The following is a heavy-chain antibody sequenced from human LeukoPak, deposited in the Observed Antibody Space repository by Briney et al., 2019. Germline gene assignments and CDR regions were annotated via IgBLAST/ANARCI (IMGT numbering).Heavy chain of an antibody. CDR2: MNPNSGNT. Sequence: GASVKVSCKASGYTFTSYDINWVRQATGQGLEWMGWMNPNSGNTGYAQKFQGRVTMTRNTSISTAYMELSSLRSEDTAVYYCARDVDIVATIDYYYYGMDVWSQGTTVTVSS. CDR1: GYTFTSYD. J-gene: IGHJ6*02. V-gene: IGHV1-8*01. CDR3: ARDVDIVATIDYYYYGMDV. D-gene: IGHD5-12*01.